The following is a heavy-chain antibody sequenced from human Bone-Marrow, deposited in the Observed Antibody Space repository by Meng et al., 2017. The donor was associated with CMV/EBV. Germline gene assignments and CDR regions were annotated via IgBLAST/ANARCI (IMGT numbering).Heavy chain of an antibody. J-gene: IGHJ4*02. CDR3: AREMRNDFWSGYYYFDY. D-gene: IGHD3-3*01. V-gene: IGHV3-21*01. Sequence: GGSLRLSCAASGFTFSSYSMNWVRQAPGKGLEWVSSISSSSSYIYYADSVKGRFTISRDNAKNSLYLQMNSLRAEDTAVYYCAREMRNDFWSGYYYFDYWGQGTLVTVSS. CDR1: GFTFSSYS. CDR2: ISSSSSYI.